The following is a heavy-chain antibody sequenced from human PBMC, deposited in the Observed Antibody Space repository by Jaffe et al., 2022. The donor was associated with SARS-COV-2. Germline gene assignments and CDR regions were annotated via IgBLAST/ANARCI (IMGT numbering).Heavy chain of an antibody. D-gene: IGHD1-7*01. CDR3: ARAATLNQNYFDP. CDR1: GFTFSSYT. CDR2: ISFDGNNK. J-gene: IGHJ5*02. Sequence: QVQLVESGGGVVQSGKSLRLSCAASGFTFSSYTVHWVRQAPGKGLEWVAVISFDGNNKFYADSVKGRFTISRDNSKNTLSLQMDSLRPEDTAVYYCARAATLNQNYFDPWGHGTLVTVSS. V-gene: IGHV3-30*04.